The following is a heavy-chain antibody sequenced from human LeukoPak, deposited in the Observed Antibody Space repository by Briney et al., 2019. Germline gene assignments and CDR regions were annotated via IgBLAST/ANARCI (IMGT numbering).Heavy chain of an antibody. V-gene: IGHV3-74*01. CDR1: GFTFSSYW. CDR2: INSDGSSI. D-gene: IGHD6-25*01. CDR3: ARVVSSGYFDY. Sequence: GGSLRLSCAASGFTFSSYWMHWVRQAPGKGLVWVSRINSDGSSITYADFVKGRFTISRDNAKNTLYLQMNSLRAEDTALYYCARVVSSGYFDYWGQGTLVTVSS. J-gene: IGHJ4*02.